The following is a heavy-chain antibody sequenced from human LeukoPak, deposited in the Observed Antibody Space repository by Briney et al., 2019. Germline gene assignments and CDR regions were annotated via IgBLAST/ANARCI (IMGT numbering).Heavy chain of an antibody. V-gene: IGHV1-18*01. CDR3: ARDLVIGSGMEDY. D-gene: IGHD1-26*01. CDR2: ISAYNGNT. Sequence: GALVKLSCTASGSIFTSYGISWVRQAPGQGLEWRGWISAYNGNTNYSQKFQGRVTMSTDTYTTTAYMELRSLRSEDTAVYYCARDLVIGSGMEDYWGQGTLVTVSS. J-gene: IGHJ4*02. CDR1: GSIFTSYG.